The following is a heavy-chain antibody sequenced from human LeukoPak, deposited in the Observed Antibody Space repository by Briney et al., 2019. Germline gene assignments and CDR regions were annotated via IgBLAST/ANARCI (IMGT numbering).Heavy chain of an antibody. D-gene: IGHD6-13*01. CDR1: GFTVSSNY. Sequence: GGSLRLSCAASGFTVSSNYMSWVRQAPGKGLEWVSVIYSGGSTYYADSVKGRFTISRDNSKNTLYLQMNSLRAEDTAVYYCAKGTSIAAAGSFDYWGQGTLVTVSS. V-gene: IGHV3-53*01. CDR2: IYSGGST. J-gene: IGHJ4*02. CDR3: AKGTSIAAAGSFDY.